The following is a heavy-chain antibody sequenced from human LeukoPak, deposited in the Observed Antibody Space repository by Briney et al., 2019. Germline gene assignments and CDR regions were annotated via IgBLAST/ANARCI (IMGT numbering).Heavy chain of an antibody. D-gene: IGHD6-13*01. J-gene: IGHJ4*02. Sequence: GGSLRLSCAVSGFTFSSCSMNWVRQAPGKGLEWVSYISSSSGTIYYADSVKGRFTISRDNAKNSLYLQMNSLRDEDSAVYYCARDPHIAAAGTIFDYWGQGTLVTVSS. CDR2: ISSSSGTI. CDR3: ARDPHIAAAGTIFDY. CDR1: GFTFSSCS. V-gene: IGHV3-48*02.